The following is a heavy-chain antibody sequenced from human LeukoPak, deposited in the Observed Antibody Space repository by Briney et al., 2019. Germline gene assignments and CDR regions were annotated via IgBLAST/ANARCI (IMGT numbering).Heavy chain of an antibody. CDR3: ARLDTYYYFDY. V-gene: IGHV4-38-2*01. Sequence: PSETLSLICAVSGYSIRSGYYWGWIRQPPGKGLEWIGSIYHSGNTYYNASLKSRVTISLGTSKNHFSLKLDSVTAADTAVYYCARLDTYYYFDYWGQGTLVTVSS. D-gene: IGHD2-2*02. CDR1: GYSIRSGYY. CDR2: IYHSGNT. J-gene: IGHJ4*02.